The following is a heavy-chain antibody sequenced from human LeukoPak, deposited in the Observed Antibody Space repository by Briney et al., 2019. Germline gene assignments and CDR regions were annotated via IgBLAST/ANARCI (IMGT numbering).Heavy chain of an antibody. CDR1: GYTFTGYY. V-gene: IGHV1-46*01. J-gene: IGHJ4*02. D-gene: IGHD2-15*01. Sequence: ASVKVSCKASGYTFTGYYMHWVRQAPGQGLEWMGIINPSGGSTSYAQKFQGRVTMTRDTSTSTVYMELSSLRSEDTAVYYCALALHSFFDYWGQGTLVTVSS. CDR2: INPSGGST. CDR3: ALALHSFFDY.